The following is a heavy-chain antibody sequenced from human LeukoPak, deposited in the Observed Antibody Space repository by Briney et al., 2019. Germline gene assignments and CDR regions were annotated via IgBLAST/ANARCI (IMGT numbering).Heavy chain of an antibody. CDR2: IYYTGST. CDR1: GGSIDSYY. V-gene: IGHV4-59*01. CDR3: ARVCQSAEYYFDY. Sequence: SETLSLTCTVSGGSIDSYYWSWIRQPPGKGLEWIGYIYYTGSTEYHPSLKSRVTISLDTSKNQFSLKLTSVTAADTAVYYCARVCQSAEYYFDYWGQGNLVSVSS. J-gene: IGHJ4*02.